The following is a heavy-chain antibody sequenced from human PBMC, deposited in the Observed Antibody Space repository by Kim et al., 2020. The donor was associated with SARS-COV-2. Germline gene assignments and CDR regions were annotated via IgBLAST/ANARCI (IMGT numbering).Heavy chain of an antibody. D-gene: IGHD6-13*01. CDR3: ASITAAAGQGGAFDI. Sequence: GGSLRLSCAASGFTFSSYSMNWVRQAPGKGLEWVSYISSSSSTIYYADSVKGRFTISRDNAKNSLYLQMNSLRDEDTAVYYCASITAAAGQGGAFDIWGQGTMVTVSS. CDR1: GFTFSSYS. CDR2: ISSSSSTI. J-gene: IGHJ3*02. V-gene: IGHV3-48*02.